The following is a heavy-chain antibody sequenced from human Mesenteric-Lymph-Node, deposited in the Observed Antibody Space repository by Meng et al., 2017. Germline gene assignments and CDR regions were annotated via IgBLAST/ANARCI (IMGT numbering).Heavy chain of an antibody. CDR1: GGSITGGNFY. V-gene: IGHV4-61*02. CDR3: ARDWLGSGVT. CDR2: VYTTGST. J-gene: IGHJ5*02. Sequence: SETLSLTCTVSGGSITGGNFYWSWIRQPAGKGLEWIGRVYTTGSTNYNPSLKSRVSISLDTSKNQFSLNLSSVTAADTAVYFCARDWLGSGVTWGQGAMVTVSS. D-gene: IGHD3-10*01.